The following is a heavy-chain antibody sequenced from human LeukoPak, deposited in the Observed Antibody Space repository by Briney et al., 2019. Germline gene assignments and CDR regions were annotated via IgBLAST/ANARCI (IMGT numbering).Heavy chain of an antibody. V-gene: IGHV4-59*01. CDR2: IYYSGST. D-gene: IGHD6-6*01. Sequence: SETLSLTCTVSGGSISSYYWSWIRQPPGKGLEWIGYIYYSGSTNYNPSLKSRVTISVDTSKNQFSLKLSSVTAADTAVYYCARDSDREYSSSGGWGAFDIWGQGTMVTVSS. J-gene: IGHJ3*02. CDR1: GGSISSYY. CDR3: ARDSDREYSSSGGWGAFDI.